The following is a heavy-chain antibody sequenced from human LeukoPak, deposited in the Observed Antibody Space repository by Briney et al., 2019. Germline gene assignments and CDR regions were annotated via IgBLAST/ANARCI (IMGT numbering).Heavy chain of an antibody. CDR2: IYSGGST. V-gene: IGHV3-53*01. Sequence: GGSLRLSCAASGFTVSSNYMSWVRQAPGKGLEWVSVIYSGGSTYYADSVKGRFTISGDNSKNTLYLQMNSLRAEDTAVYYCAREKDPDTALWFRSGMDVWGQGTTVTVSS. CDR1: GFTVSSNY. CDR3: AREKDPDTALWFRSGMDV. J-gene: IGHJ6*02. D-gene: IGHD3-10*01.